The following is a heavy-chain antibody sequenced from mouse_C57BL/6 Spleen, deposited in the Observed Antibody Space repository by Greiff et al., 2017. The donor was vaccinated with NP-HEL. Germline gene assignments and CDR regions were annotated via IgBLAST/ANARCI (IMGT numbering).Heavy chain of an antibody. D-gene: IGHD1-1*01. J-gene: IGHJ1*03. CDR1: GYTFTSYW. CDR3: AREGPHYYGSSYDPHFDV. CDR2: IDPSDSET. Sequence: QVQLQQPGAELVRPGSSVKLSCKASGYTFTSYWMHWVKQRPIQGLEWIGNIDPSDSETHYNQKFKDKATLTVDKSSSTAYMQLSSLTSEDSAVYYCAREGPHYYGSSYDPHFDVWGTGTTVTVSS. V-gene: IGHV1-52*01.